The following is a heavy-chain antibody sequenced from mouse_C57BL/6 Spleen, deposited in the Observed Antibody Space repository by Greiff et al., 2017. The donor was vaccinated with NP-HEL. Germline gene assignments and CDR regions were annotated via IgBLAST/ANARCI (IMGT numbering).Heavy chain of an antibody. Sequence: EVKVEASGGGLVKPGGSLKLSCAASGFTFSDYGMHWVRQAPETGLEWVAYISSGSSTIYYADTVKGRFTISRDNAKNTLFLQMTSLRSEDTAMYYCARVAYAMDYWGQGTSVTVSS. CDR3: ARVAYAMDY. J-gene: IGHJ4*01. CDR2: ISSGSSTI. CDR1: GFTFSDYG. V-gene: IGHV5-17*01.